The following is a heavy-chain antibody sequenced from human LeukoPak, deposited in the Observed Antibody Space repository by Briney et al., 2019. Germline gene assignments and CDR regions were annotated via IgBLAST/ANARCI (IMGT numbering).Heavy chain of an antibody. CDR2: VSTSLTT. J-gene: IGHJ5*02. D-gene: IGHD3-10*01. CDR1: GVSTSSGY. CDR3: ARGYGSGSYSA. Sequence: SETLSLTCTVSGVSTSSGYWSWIRQPAGKGLEWLGRVSTSLTTDYNPSLNSRVTMSLDTSENQFFLKLISVTAADTAVYYCARGYGSGSYSAWGQGTLVTVSS. V-gene: IGHV4-4*07.